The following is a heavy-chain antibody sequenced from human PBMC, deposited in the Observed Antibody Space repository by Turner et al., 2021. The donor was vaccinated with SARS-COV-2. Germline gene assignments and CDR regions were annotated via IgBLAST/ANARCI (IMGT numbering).Heavy chain of an antibody. D-gene: IGHD2-15*01. CDR1: GCTYSTDG. CDR3: AKSGGMYCSGGNCYSSYFDY. V-gene: IGHV3-30*18. Sequence: QVQLVESGGAVVQPAGSLGPTCAASGCTYSTDGVHWVRQAPGKGLEWVAVISYDGSNKYYADSVKGRFTISRDNSKNTLYLQMNSLRAEDTAVYYCAKSGGMYCSGGNCYSSYFDYWGQGTLVTVSS. CDR2: ISYDGSNK. J-gene: IGHJ4*02.